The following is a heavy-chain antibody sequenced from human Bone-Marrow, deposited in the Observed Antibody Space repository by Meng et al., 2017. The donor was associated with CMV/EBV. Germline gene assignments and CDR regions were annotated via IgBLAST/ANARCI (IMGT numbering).Heavy chain of an antibody. Sequence: LSGEASGFTFTSHGMVWVRQAPGKGLEWVASIEADGGLQHYVDSVRGRFIISRDDAKNSLYLQMNSLRADDTAVYHCARDLWGSEDYWGQGALVTVSS. D-gene: IGHD7-27*01. CDR1: GFTFTSHG. CDR2: IEADGGLQ. J-gene: IGHJ4*02. V-gene: IGHV3-7*01. CDR3: ARDLWGSEDY.